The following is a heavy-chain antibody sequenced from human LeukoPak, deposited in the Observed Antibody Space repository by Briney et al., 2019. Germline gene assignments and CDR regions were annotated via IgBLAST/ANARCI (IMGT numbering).Heavy chain of an antibody. CDR3: ARGVGAAPDFDY. D-gene: IGHD1-26*01. V-gene: IGHV3-30*02. CDR1: GFTFSSYG. CDR2: IRYDGSNK. J-gene: IGHJ4*02. Sequence: GGSLRLSCAASGFTFSSYGMHWVRQAPGKGLEWVAFIRYDGSNKYYADSVKGRFTISRDNSKNTLYLQMNSLRAEDTAVYYCARGVGAAPDFDYWGQGTLVTVSS.